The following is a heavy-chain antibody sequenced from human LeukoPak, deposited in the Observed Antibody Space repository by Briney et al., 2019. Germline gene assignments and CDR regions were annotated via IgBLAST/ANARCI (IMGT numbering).Heavy chain of an antibody. CDR2: INHSGST. CDR3: ARVGHSSSVNY. CDR1: GGSFSGYY. J-gene: IGHJ4*02. D-gene: IGHD6-13*01. V-gene: IGHV4-34*01. Sequence: PSETLSLTCAVYGGSFSGYYWGWIRQPPGKGLEWIGEINHSGSTNYNPSLKSRVTISVDTSKNQFSLKLSSVTAADTAVYYCARVGHSSSVNYWGQGTLVTVSS.